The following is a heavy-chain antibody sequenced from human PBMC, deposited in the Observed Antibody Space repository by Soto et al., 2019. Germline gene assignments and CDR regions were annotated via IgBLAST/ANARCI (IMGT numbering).Heavy chain of an antibody. V-gene: IGHV3-15*01. CDR3: TTNIARVRSYWDYYYYMDV. CDR2: IKSKTDGGTT. J-gene: IGHJ6*03. D-gene: IGHD2-8*02. CDR1: GFTFSNAW. Sequence: GGSLRLSCAASGFTFSNAWMSWVRQAPGKGLEWVGRIKSKTDGGTTDYAAPVKGRLTISRDDSKNTLYLQMNSLKTEDTAVYYCTTNIARVRSYWDYYYYMDVWGKGTTVTVSS.